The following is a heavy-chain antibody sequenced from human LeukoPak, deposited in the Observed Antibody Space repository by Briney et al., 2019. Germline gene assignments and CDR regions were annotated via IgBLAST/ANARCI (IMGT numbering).Heavy chain of an antibody. V-gene: IGHV1-18*01. CDR2: ISAYNGNT. D-gene: IGHD2-15*01. Sequence: EASVKVSCKASGYTFTSYGISWVRQAPGQGLEWMGWISAYNGNTKYAQKVLGRVNMTTDTSTSTAYMELRSLRSDDTAVYYCARGGLVVVVAATPSTTPGLLHWLDPWGQGTLVSVSS. J-gene: IGHJ5*02. CDR3: ARGGLVVVVAATPSTTPGLLHWLDP. CDR1: GYTFTSYG.